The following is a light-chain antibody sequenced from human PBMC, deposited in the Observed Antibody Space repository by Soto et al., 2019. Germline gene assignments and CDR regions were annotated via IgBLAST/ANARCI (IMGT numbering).Light chain of an antibody. V-gene: IGKV3-20*01. CDR3: QQYDNPSIT. Sequence: LTQSPGARATLSCRASQNDRTNFLAWYQQKPGQAPRLLIYDASSRATGVPYRFSGSGSGTDFTLTISRLEPEDIAVYYCQQYDNPSITFGQGTRLEIK. CDR1: QNDRTNF. J-gene: IGKJ5*01. CDR2: DAS.